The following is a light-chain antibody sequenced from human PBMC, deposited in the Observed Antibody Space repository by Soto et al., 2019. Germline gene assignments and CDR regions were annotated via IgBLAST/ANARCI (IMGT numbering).Light chain of an antibody. CDR1: SSDVGTYNL. CDR3: CSYAGSSSSI. V-gene: IGLV2-23*02. J-gene: IGLJ1*01. Sequence: QSVLTQPASVSGSPGQSITISCSGTSSDVGTYNLVSWYQQYPGKAPRLMIYEVTKRPSGVSNRFSGSKSGNTASLTISGLQPEDEADYYCCSYAGSSSSIFATGTKVTVL. CDR2: EVT.